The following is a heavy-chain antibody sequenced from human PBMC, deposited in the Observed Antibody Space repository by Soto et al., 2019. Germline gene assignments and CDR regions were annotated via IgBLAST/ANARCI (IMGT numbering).Heavy chain of an antibody. CDR3: AKDRPYITGTNGWFDP. J-gene: IGHJ5*02. CDR1: GFTFSSYA. CDR2: ISGSGGST. V-gene: IGHV3-23*01. Sequence: GGSLRLSCAASGFTFSSYAMSWVRQAPGKGLEWVSAISGSGGSTYYADSVKGRFTISRDNSKNTLYLQMNSLRAEDTAVYYCAKDRPYITGTNGWFDPWGQGTLVTVSS. D-gene: IGHD1-20*01.